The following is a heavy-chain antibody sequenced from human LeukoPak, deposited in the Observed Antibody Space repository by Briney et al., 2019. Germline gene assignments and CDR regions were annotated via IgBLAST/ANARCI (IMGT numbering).Heavy chain of an antibody. D-gene: IGHD6-13*01. CDR2: INTDGSST. J-gene: IGHJ5*02. CDR3: ARESGIAAALDL. V-gene: IGHV3-74*01. Sequence: PGGSLRLSCAASGFTFSSCWMHWVRQAPGKGLVWDSRINTDGSSTSYADSVKGRFTISRDNAKNTLYLQMNSLRAEDTAVYYCARESGIAAALDLWGQGTLVTVSS. CDR1: GFTFSSCW.